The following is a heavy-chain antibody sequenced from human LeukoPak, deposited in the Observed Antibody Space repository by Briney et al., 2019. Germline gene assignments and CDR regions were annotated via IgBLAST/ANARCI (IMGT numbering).Heavy chain of an antibody. D-gene: IGHD3-10*02. J-gene: IGHJ4*02. CDR1: GDSASSNSAA. V-gene: IGHV6-1*01. CDR2: TYYRLKWNN. Sequence: SQTLSLTCAISGDSASSNSAAWNWIRQSPSRCLEWLGRTYYRLKWNNDSAASVKRRITINPDTSQNQFSLPLSSLTPEDSAVLNCARDYVSLSFDIWGQETLVTVSS. CDR3: ARDYVSLSFDI.